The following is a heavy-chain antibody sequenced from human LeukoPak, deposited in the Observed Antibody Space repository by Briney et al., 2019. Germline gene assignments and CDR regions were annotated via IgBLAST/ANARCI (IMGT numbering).Heavy chain of an antibody. Sequence: PSETLSLTCTVSGGSISSYYWSWIRQPPGKGLEWIGYIYYSGSTNYNPFLKSRVTISVDTSKNQFSLKLSSVTAADTAVYYCARGCSSTSCYMGNWFDPWGQGTLVTVSS. CDR1: GGSISSYY. CDR3: ARGCSSTSCYMGNWFDP. D-gene: IGHD2-2*02. V-gene: IGHV4-59*01. J-gene: IGHJ5*02. CDR2: IYYSGST.